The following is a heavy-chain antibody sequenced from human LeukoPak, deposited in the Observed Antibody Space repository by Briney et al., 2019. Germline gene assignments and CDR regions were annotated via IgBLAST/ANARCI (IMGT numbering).Heavy chain of an antibody. CDR1: GYTFTGYY. V-gene: IGHV1-2*04. D-gene: IGHD3-22*01. Sequence: ASVKVSCKASGYTFTGYYMHWVRQAPGQGLEWMGWINPNSGGTNYTQKFQGWVTMTRDTSISTAYMELSRLRSDDTAVYYCARGNDYYDSSGMNWFDPWAREPRSPSPQ. CDR3: ARGNDYYDSSGMNWFDP. CDR2: INPNSGGT. J-gene: IGHJ5*02.